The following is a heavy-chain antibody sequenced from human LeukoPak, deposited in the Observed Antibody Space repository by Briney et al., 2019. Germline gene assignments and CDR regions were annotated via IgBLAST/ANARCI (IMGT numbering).Heavy chain of an antibody. D-gene: IGHD1-1*01. V-gene: IGHV4-4*07. J-gene: IGHJ5*02. CDR2: IYTSGST. Sequence: PSETLSLTCTVSGGSISSYYWSWIRQPAGKGLEWIRRIYTSGSTNYNPSLKSRVTMSVDTSKNQFSLKLSSVTAADTAVYYCARDNYNWNDGWFDPWGQGTLVTVSS. CDR3: ARDNYNWNDGWFDP. CDR1: GGSISSYY.